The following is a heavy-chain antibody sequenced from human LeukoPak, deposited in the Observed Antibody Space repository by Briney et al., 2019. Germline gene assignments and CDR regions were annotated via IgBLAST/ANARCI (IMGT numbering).Heavy chain of an antibody. CDR2: ISGSGGST. CDR3: AKDVGSGSSYYYYYMDV. V-gene: IGHV3-23*01. CDR1: GFTFSSYG. Sequence: GGSLRLSCAASGFTFSSYGMSWVRQAPGKGLEWVSAISGSGGSTYYADSVKGRFTISRDNSKNTLYLQMNSLRAEDTAVYYCAKDVGSGSSYYYYYMDVWGKGTTVTISS. J-gene: IGHJ6*03. D-gene: IGHD3-10*01.